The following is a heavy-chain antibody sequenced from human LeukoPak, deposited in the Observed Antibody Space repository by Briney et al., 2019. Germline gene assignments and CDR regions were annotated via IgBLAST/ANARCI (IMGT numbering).Heavy chain of an antibody. J-gene: IGHJ6*02. Sequence: GRSLRLSCAASGFTFSSYAMHWVRQAPGKGLEWVAVISYDGSNKYYADSVKGRFTISRDNSKNTLYLQMNSLRAEDTAVYYCARDYYKQQLDNYYCGMDVWGQGTTVTVSS. CDR2: ISYDGSNK. CDR1: GFTFSSYA. CDR3: ARDYYKQQLDNYYCGMDV. V-gene: IGHV3-30-3*01. D-gene: IGHD6-13*01.